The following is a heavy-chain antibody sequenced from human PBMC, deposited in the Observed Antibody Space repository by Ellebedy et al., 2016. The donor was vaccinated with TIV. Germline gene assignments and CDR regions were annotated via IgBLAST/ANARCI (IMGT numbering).Heavy chain of an antibody. CDR3: TKDIFLSSGQGPYDH. CDR1: GFTFKDFD. J-gene: IGHJ4*02. CDR2: IGRDGDST. D-gene: IGHD6-19*01. V-gene: IGHV3-43D*03. Sequence: GESLKISCVTSGFTFKDFDMHWVRQVPGKGLEWVSVIGRDGDSTAYAGSVMGRFTVSRDNRKKSLYLQMNSLSAEDTAFYYCTKDIFLSSGQGPYDHWGQGALVTVSS.